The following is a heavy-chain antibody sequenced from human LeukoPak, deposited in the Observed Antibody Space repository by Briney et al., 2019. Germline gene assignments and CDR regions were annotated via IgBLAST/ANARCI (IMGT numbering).Heavy chain of an antibody. V-gene: IGHV4-39*01. CDR1: GGSIRNTIYY. CDR3: ARLITTPIRYYFDY. J-gene: IGHJ4*02. CDR2: IYYSGGT. Sequence: PSETLSLTCTVSGGSIRNTIYYWGWIRQPPGKGLEWIGSIYYSGGTSYNPSLRSRVTISADTSKNQFSLNLSSVTAADTAVYHCARLITTPIRYYFDYWGQGTLVTVSS. D-gene: IGHD3-22*01.